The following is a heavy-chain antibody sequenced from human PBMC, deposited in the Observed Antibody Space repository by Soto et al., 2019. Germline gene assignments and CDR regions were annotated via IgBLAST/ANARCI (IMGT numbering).Heavy chain of an antibody. CDR1: GFTFSSYA. J-gene: IGHJ4*02. CDR2: ISGSGGST. V-gene: IGHV3-23*01. D-gene: IGHD3-9*01. CDR3: AKDIEAPFYDILTGYTDY. Sequence: GGSLRLSCAASGFTFSSYAMSWVRQAPGKGLEWVSAISGSGGSTYYADSVKGRFTISRDNSKNTLYLQMNSLRAEDTAVYYCAKDIEAPFYDILTGYTDYWGQGTLVTVSS.